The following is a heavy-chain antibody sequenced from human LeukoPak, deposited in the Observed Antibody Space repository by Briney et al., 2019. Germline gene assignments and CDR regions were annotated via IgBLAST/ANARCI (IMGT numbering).Heavy chain of an antibody. V-gene: IGHV3-21*01. CDR1: GFTFSSYA. D-gene: IGHD2-2*01. J-gene: IGHJ6*02. CDR2: ISSSTSYI. Sequence: GGSLRLSCAASGFTFSSYAMNWVRQAPGKGLEWVSSISSSTSYIFYADSMKGRFTISRDNAKNSLYLQMNSLRAEDTAVYYCARVLSAAMWGGMDVWGQGTTVTVSS. CDR3: ARVLSAAMWGGMDV.